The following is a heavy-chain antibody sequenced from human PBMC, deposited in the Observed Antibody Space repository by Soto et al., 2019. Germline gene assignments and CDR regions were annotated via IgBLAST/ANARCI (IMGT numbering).Heavy chain of an antibody. J-gene: IGHJ4*02. CDR1: VYTFTSYG. CDR3: AREINCSGGSCYSTPFDF. V-gene: IGHV1-18*01. CDR2: ISAYNGNT. Sequence: ASVKVSCKASVYTFTSYGSSWVRQAPGQRLEWMGWISAYNGNTNYAQKLQGRVTMTTDTSTSTAYMELRSLRSDDTAVYYFAREINCSGGSCYSTPFDFWGQGTLVTVSS. D-gene: IGHD2-15*01.